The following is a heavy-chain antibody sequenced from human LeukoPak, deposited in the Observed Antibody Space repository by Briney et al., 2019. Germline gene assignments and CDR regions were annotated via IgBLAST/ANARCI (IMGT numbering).Heavy chain of an antibody. D-gene: IGHD4-17*01. CDR3: VATVTILDY. V-gene: IGHV3-21*04. CDR1: GFTFSSYS. J-gene: IGHJ4*02. Sequence: PGGSLRLSCAASGFTFSSYSMNWVRQAPGKGLEWVSSISSSSSYIYYGDSVKGRFTISRDNAKDSLYLQMNSLRAEDTAVYYCVATVTILDYWGQGTLVTVSS. CDR2: ISSSSSYI.